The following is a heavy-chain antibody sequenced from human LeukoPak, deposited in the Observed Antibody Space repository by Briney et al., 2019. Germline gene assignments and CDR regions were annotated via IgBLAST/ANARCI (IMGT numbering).Heavy chain of an antibody. J-gene: IGHJ5*02. CDR3: ARDEGGCSGGSCYSGNWFDP. CDR2: IRYDGSNK. V-gene: IGHV3-30*02. D-gene: IGHD2-15*01. Sequence: GGSLRLSCAASGFTFSSYGMHWVRQAPGKGLEWVAFIRYDGSNKYYADSVKGRFTISRDNAKNSLYLQMNSLRAEDTAVYYCARDEGGCSGGSCYSGNWFDPWGQGTLVTVSS. CDR1: GFTFSSYG.